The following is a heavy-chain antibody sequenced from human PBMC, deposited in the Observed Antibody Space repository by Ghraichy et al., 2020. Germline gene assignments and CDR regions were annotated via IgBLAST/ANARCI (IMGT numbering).Heavy chain of an antibody. D-gene: IGHD2-15*01. Sequence: ASVKVSCKASGYTFTRDYMHCVRQAPGQGLEWMGLINLNGGSTNYAQNFQGRVTMTRDTSTSTVYMDLSSLRSDDTAGYYCARGGDCSGGGCYGAFDYWGQGTLVTVSA. J-gene: IGHJ4*02. CDR1: GYTFTRDY. CDR3: ARGGDCSGGGCYGAFDY. CDR2: INLNGGST. V-gene: IGHV1-46*01.